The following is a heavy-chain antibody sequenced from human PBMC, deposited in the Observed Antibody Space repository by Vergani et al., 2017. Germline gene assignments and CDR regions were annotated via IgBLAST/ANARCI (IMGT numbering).Heavy chain of an antibody. Sequence: QVQLVQSGAEVKKPGASVKVSCKASGYTFTSYGISWVRQAPGQGLEWMGWISAYNGNTNYAQTLQGRVTMTTDTSTSTAYMELRSLRSDDTAVYYCARDLPGRVVAATQDYWGQGTLVTVSS. D-gene: IGHD2-15*01. V-gene: IGHV1-18*01. J-gene: IGHJ4*02. CDR1: GYTFTSYG. CDR2: ISAYNGNT. CDR3: ARDLPGRVVAATQDY.